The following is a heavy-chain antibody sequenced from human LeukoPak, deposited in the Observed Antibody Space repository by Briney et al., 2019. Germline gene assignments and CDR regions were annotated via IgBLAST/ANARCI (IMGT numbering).Heavy chain of an antibody. CDR1: GFTFSSYS. Sequence: GGSLRLSCAASGFTFSSYSMNWLRHAPGIGLVWFSSISSSSSYIYYADSVKGRFTIARDNAKNSLYLQMNSLRAEDTAVYYCARVSGTSGPPTGFDPWGQGTLVTVSS. CDR3: ARVSGTSGPPTGFDP. D-gene: IGHD2-2*01. J-gene: IGHJ5*02. V-gene: IGHV3-21*01. CDR2: ISSSSSYI.